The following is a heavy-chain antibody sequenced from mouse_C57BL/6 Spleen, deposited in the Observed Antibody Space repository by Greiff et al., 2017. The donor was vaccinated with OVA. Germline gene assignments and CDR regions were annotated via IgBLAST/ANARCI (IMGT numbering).Heavy chain of an antibody. V-gene: IGHV1-76*01. CDR1: GYTFTDYY. CDR3: ARRDYDYADGYSFAY. Sequence: QVQLQQSGAELVRPGASVKLSCKASGYTFTDYYINWVKQRPGQGLEWIARIYPGSGNTYYNEKFKSKATLTAEKSSSTAYMQLSSLTSEDSAVYFCARRDYDYADGYSFAYWGQGTTLTVSA. J-gene: IGHJ2*01. CDR2: IYPGSGNT. D-gene: IGHD2-4*01.